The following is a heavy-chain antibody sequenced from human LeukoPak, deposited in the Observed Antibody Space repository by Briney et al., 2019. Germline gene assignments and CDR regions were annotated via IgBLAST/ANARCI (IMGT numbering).Heavy chain of an antibody. CDR1: GFTFSSYS. CDR2: ISSSTSYI. V-gene: IGHV3-21*01. J-gene: IGHJ4*02. D-gene: IGHD2/OR15-2a*01. Sequence: GGSLRLSCAASGFTFSSYSMSWVRQAPGTGLEWVSSISSSTSYIYYAHSGKGRFTLSRDNAKNSLYLKMNSLGAEDTAVYYCARISVVTTFRSPKYYFDYWGQGTLVTVSS. CDR3: ARISVVTTFRSPKYYFDY.